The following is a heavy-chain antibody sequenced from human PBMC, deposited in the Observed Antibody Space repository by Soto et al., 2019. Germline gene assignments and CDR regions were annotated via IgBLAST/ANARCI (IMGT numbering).Heavy chain of an antibody. V-gene: IGHV3-30*18. J-gene: IGHJ6*02. CDR3: AKGYSSITIFGVVIPYYYYYGMDV. D-gene: IGHD3-3*01. CDR1: GFTFSSYG. Sequence: GGSLRLSCAASGFTFSSYGMHWVRQAPGKGLEWVAVISYDGSNKYYADSVKGRFTISRDNSKNTLYLQMNSLRAEDTAVYYCAKGYSSITIFGVVIPYYYYYGMDVWGQGTTVTVSS. CDR2: ISYDGSNK.